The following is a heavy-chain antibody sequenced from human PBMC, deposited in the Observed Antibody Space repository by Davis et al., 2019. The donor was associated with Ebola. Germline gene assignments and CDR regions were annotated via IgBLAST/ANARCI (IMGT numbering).Heavy chain of an antibody. Sequence: SETLSLTCAVSGGSISSGGYSWSWIRQPPGKGPEWIGYIYHSGSTYYNPSLKSRVTISVDRSKNQFSLKLSSVTAADTAVYYCARVSYDFWSGYYGVYGMDVWGQGTTVTVSS. CDR3: ARVSYDFWSGYYGVYGMDV. D-gene: IGHD3-3*01. J-gene: IGHJ6*02. CDR1: GGSISSGGYS. CDR2: IYHSGST. V-gene: IGHV4-30-2*01.